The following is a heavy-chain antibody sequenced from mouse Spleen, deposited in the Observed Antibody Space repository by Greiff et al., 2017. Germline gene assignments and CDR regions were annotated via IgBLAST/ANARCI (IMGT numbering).Heavy chain of an antibody. V-gene: IGHV1-53*01. CDR1: GYTFTSYW. Sequence: QVQLQQPGTELVKPGASVKLSCKASGYTFTSYWMHWVKQRPGQGLEWIGNINPSNGGTNYNEKFKSKATLTVDKSSSTAYMQLSSLTSEDSAVYYWARDPPDAYAMDYWGQGTSVTVSS. CDR3: ARDPPDAYAMDY. CDR2: INPSNGGT. J-gene: IGHJ4*01.